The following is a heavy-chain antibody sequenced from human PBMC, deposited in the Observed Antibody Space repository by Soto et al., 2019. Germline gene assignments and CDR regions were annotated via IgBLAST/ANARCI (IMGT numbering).Heavy chain of an antibody. V-gene: IGHV4-34*01. J-gene: IGHJ4*02. CDR2: INHSGST. CDR1: GGSFSGYY. CDR3: ASSEAARPPYFDY. Sequence: PSETLSLTCAVYGGSFSGYYWSWIRQPPGKGLEWIGEINHSGSTNYNPSLKSRVTISVDTSKNQFSLKLSSVTAADTAVYYCASSEAARPPYFDYWGQGTLVT. D-gene: IGHD2-2*01.